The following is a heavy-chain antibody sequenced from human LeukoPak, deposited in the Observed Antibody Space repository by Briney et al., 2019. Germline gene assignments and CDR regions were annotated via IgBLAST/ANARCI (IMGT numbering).Heavy chain of an antibody. V-gene: IGHV4-61*02. Sequence: SETLSLTCTVSGGSISSGSYYWSWIRQPAGKGLEWIGRIYTSGSTNYNPSLKSRVTMSVDTSKHQFSLKLSSVTAADTAVYYCARMRYGSGSYTYFDYWGQGTLVTVSS. J-gene: IGHJ4*02. CDR1: GGSISSGSYY. CDR3: ARMRYGSGSYTYFDY. D-gene: IGHD3-10*01. CDR2: IYTSGST.